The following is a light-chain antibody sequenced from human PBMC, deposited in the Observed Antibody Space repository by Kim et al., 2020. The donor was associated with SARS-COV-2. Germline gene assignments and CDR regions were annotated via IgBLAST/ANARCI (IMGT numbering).Light chain of an antibody. J-gene: IGLJ2*01. V-gene: IGLV1-40*01. CDR3: QSSDSSLSGVVV. CDR1: SFNLGAGYD. Sequence: VTISCPGNSFNLGAGYDVQWYQQLPGTAPKLLIYTNTSRPSGVPDRFSASKSGTSASLAITGLQAEDEADYYCQSSDSSLSGVVVFGGGTRLTVL. CDR2: TNT.